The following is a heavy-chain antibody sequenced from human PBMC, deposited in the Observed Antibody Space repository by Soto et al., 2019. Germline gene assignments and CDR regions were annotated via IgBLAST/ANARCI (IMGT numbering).Heavy chain of an antibody. V-gene: IGHV1-18*01. J-gene: IGHJ6*03. Sequence: ASVKVSCKASGYTFSSYGINWVRQAPGQGLEWLGWISPYNDDTKYAQMLQGRVTMTTDTSSRTAYMALRSLRSDDTAVYFCARGGYYDIIGSRNYHHYLLAVCGQGTSVPGSS. D-gene: IGHD3-22*01. CDR2: ISPYNDDT. CDR1: GYTFSSYG. CDR3: ARGGYYDIIGSRNYHHYLLAV.